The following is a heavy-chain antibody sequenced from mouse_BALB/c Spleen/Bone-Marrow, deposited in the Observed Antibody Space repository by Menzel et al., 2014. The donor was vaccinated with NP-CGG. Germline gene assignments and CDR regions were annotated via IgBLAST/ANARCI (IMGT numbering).Heavy chain of an antibody. Sequence: DVQLQESGGGLVKPGGSLKLSCAASGFTFSSYTMSWVRQAPEKRLVWVATISSGGSYTYYPDSVKGRFTISRDNSKNTLYLKMSSLKPEDTGMYYCTRDGKSNYDYAMDYWGQGTSVTGTS. D-gene: IGHD2-5*01. CDR3: TRDGKSNYDYAMDY. J-gene: IGHJ4*01. CDR1: GFTFSSYT. CDR2: ISSGGSYT. V-gene: IGHV5-6-4*01.